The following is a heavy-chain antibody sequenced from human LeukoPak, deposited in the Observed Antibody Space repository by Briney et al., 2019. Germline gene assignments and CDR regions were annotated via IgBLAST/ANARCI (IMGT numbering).Heavy chain of an antibody. CDR1: GGSISSYY. Sequence: SETLSLTCTVSGGSISSYYWSWIRQPPGKGLEWIGYIYYSGSTNYNPSLKSRVSISIDTSKNHFSLKLRSVTAVDTAVYYCARWGHFDTSGYFVVDYWGQGTLVTVSS. CDR2: IYYSGST. J-gene: IGHJ4*02. V-gene: IGHV4-59*01. CDR3: ARWGHFDTSGYFVVDY. D-gene: IGHD3-22*01.